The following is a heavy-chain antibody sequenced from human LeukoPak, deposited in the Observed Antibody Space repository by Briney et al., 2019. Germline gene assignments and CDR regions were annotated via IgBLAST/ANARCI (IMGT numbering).Heavy chain of an antibody. D-gene: IGHD3-16*02. CDR2: IYYSGST. V-gene: IGHV4-39*07. J-gene: IGHJ6*03. CDR3: ARVTFGGVIVRYYYMDV. Sequence: KPSETLSLTCTVSGGSISSSSYYWGWIRQPPGKGLEWIGSIYYSGSTYYNPSLKSRVTISVDTSKNQFSLKLSSVTAADTAVYYCARVTFGGVIVRYYYMDVWGKGTTVTVSS. CDR1: GGSISSSSYY.